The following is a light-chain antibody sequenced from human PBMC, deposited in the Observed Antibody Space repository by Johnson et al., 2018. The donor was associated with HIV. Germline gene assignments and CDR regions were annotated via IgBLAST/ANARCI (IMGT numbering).Light chain of an antibody. Sequence: HSVLTQPPSVSAAPGQKVTISCSGRTSTLGNNYVSWYQVLPGTAPKLLIYKNHERPSGIPDRFSGSKSGTSATLGITGLQTGDEGDYYCGTWASSLSVGGFFGTVTKVTVL. V-gene: IGLV1-51*02. J-gene: IGLJ1*01. CDR1: TSTLGNNY. CDR3: GTWASSLSVGGF. CDR2: KNH.